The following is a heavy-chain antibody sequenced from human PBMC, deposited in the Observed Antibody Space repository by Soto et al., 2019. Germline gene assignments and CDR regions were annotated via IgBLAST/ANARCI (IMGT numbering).Heavy chain of an antibody. J-gene: IGHJ4*02. V-gene: IGHV3-30-3*01. Sequence: QVQLVESGGGVVQPGRSLRLSCAASGFTFSSYAMHWVRQAPGKGLEWVAVISYDGSNKYYADSVKGRFTISRDNSKNTLHLQMNSLRAEDTAVYYCARSRIAVAGTVWFDYWGQGTLVTVSS. CDR2: ISYDGSNK. D-gene: IGHD6-19*01. CDR1: GFTFSSYA. CDR3: ARSRIAVAGTVWFDY.